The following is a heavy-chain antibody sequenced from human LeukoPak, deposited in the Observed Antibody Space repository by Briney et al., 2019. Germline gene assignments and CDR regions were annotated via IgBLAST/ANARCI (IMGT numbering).Heavy chain of an antibody. CDR2: ISYDGSNK. J-gene: IGHJ4*02. CDR3: ARGAPSTGYSLCDY. V-gene: IGHV3-30*03. D-gene: IGHD3-22*01. CDR1: GFTFSSYG. Sequence: GGSLRLSCAASGFTFSSYGMHWVRQAPGKGLEWVAVISYDGSNKYYADSAKGRFTISRDNSKSTLYLQMNSLRAEDTAVYYCARGAPSTGYSLCDYWGQGTLVTVSS.